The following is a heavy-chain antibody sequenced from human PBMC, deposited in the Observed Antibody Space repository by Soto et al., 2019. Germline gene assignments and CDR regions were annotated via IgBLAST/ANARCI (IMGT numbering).Heavy chain of an antibody. D-gene: IGHD5-18*01. J-gene: IGHJ4*02. Sequence: QIQLVQSGAEVKKPESSMKVSCKPPEDTFSTYAISWVRQAPGQGLEWMGGIIPMFGTANYAQRFQDRATITADESTNTVYMELSSLRTEDTAVYFCASGIQLWLRRINNGYSGWGQGTLVTVSP. V-gene: IGHV1-69*13. CDR1: EDTFSTYA. CDR2: IIPMFGTA. CDR3: ASGIQLWLRRINNGYSG.